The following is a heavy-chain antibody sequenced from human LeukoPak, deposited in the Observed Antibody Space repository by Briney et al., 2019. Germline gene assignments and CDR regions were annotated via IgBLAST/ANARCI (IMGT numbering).Heavy chain of an antibody. CDR3: TRGASGLTYDYGVN. Sequence: PSETLSLTCTVSGDSVSSYYWSWIRQSPGKGLEWIGYIHHSGDTHYNPSLKTRVTISIDTSKNQFSLRLTSVTAADTAVYYCTRGASGLTYDYGVNWGQGTLVTVSS. CDR1: GDSVSSYY. D-gene: IGHD4-17*01. V-gene: IGHV4-59*02. J-gene: IGHJ4*02. CDR2: IHHSGDT.